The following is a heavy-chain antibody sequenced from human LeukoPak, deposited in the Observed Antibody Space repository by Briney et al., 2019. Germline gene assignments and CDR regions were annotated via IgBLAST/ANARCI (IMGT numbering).Heavy chain of an antibody. CDR1: GGSFSGYY. J-gene: IGHJ4*02. Sequence: SETLSLTCAVYGGSFSGYYWSWIRQPPGKGLEWIGEINHSGSTNYNPSLKSRVTISVDTSKNQFSLKLSSVTAADTAVYYCAGTSNASYSGGWYYWGQGTLVTVSS. CDR3: AGTSNASYSGGWYY. D-gene: IGHD6-19*01. V-gene: IGHV4-34*01. CDR2: INHSGST.